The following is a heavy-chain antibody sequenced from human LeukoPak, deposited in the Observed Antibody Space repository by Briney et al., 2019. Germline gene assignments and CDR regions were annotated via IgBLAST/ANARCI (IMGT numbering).Heavy chain of an antibody. D-gene: IGHD1-26*01. CDR3: VRDRELTY. Sequence: PSETLSLTCTVSGGSISIYYWSWIRQPPGKGLEWVGYIYNSGSTIYNPSLRSRVTISVDTSKNQFSLKLNSVTAADTAVYYCVRDRELTYWSQGTLVTVSS. CDR2: IYNSGST. J-gene: IGHJ4*02. V-gene: IGHV4-59*01. CDR1: GGSISIYY.